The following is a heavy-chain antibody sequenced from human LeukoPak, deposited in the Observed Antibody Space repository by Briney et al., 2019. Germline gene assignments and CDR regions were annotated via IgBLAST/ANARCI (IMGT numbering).Heavy chain of an antibody. CDR2: IYFSGGT. D-gene: IGHD4-17*01. Sequence: PSETLSLTCTVSGDSISSSNCYWGWIRQPPGKGLEWIGSIYFSGGTYYNASLKSRVTISVDTSKNQFSLKLSSVTAADTAVYYCARDLHDYGDYFFDYWGQGTLVTVSS. V-gene: IGHV4-39*07. CDR3: ARDLHDYGDYFFDY. CDR1: GDSISSSNCY. J-gene: IGHJ4*02.